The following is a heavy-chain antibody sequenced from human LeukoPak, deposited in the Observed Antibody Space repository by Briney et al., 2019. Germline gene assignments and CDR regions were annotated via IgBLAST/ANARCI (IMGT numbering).Heavy chain of an antibody. J-gene: IGHJ3*02. CDR1: GFTFSSYS. D-gene: IGHD6-13*01. V-gene: IGHV3-21*01. Sequence: GGSPRLSCAASGFTFSSYSMNWVRQAPGKGLEWVSSISSSSSYIYYADSVKGRFAISRDNAKNSLYLQTNSLRAEDTAVYYCAREYSSSWYDDAFDIWGQGTMVTVSS. CDR2: ISSSSSYI. CDR3: AREYSSSWYDDAFDI.